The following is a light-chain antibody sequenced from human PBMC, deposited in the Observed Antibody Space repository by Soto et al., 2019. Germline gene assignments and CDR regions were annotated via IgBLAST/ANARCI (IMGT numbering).Light chain of an antibody. V-gene: IGLV2-11*01. CDR2: DVN. CDR3: CSYAGSHTFV. CDR1: SSDVGDYNY. J-gene: IGLJ2*01. Sequence: QSALTQPRSVSGSPGQSVTISCTGTSSDVGDYNYVSWYQQHPGKAPKLMIYDVNQRPSGVPDRFSGSKSGNTASLTISGLQAEDEADYDCCSYAGSHTFVFGGGTKLTVL.